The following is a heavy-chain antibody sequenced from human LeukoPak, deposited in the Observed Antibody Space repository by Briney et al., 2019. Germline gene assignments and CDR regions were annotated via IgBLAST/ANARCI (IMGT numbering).Heavy chain of an antibody. CDR1: GFNLRRYA. Sequence: PGGSLSLSCAASGFNLRRYAMSRVRQAPGEGLEGVSSISASDIAYYAGPVKGRFTISRDDSKNTLYVQMNSLRAEDTAVYYCAKGRACGGDCYSLFDYWGQGTLVTVSS. D-gene: IGHD2-21*02. CDR2: ISASDIA. J-gene: IGHJ4*02. CDR3: AKGRACGGDCYSLFDY. V-gene: IGHV3-23*01.